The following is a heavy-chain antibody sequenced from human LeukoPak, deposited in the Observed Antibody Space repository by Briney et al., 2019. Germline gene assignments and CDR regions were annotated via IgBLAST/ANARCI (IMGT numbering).Heavy chain of an antibody. D-gene: IGHD3-10*01. CDR3: ARLGTYWSNYYFEY. CDR1: GYTFTNYY. CDR2: ISPGDSDA. V-gene: IGHV5-51*01. Sequence: PGESLKISCKGSGYTFTNYYIGWVRQTPGKGLEWMGIISPGDSDARYSPSFQGQVTISADKSINTAYLQWSSLKASDTAMYYCARLGTYWSNYYFEYWGQGTLVTVSS. J-gene: IGHJ4*02.